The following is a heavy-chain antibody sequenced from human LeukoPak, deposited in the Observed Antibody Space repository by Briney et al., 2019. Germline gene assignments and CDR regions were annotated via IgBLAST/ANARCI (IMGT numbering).Heavy chain of an antibody. Sequence: SETLSLTCAVYGGSFSGYYWSWIRQPPGKGLEWIGEINHSGSTNYNPSLKSRVTISVDTSKNQFSLRLSSVTAADTALYFCARRAGLHSLDYWDQGTLVTVS. CDR2: INHSGST. V-gene: IGHV4-34*01. CDR3: ARRAGLHSLDY. D-gene: IGHD5/OR15-5a*01. J-gene: IGHJ4*02. CDR1: GGSFSGYY.